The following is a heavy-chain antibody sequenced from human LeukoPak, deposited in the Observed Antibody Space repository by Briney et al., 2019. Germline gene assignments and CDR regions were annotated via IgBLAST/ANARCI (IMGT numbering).Heavy chain of an antibody. Sequence: PGGSLRLSCRTSGFIFSDNGVHWVRQAPGKGLEWVTFIRGDTSGEYYADSVKGRFTISRDKSRGSVYLQMNSLKSEDTAVYYCAMDMTGWQYLDYWGQGTLVTVPS. CDR2: IRGDTSGE. CDR1: GFIFSDNG. CDR3: AMDMTGWQYLDY. V-gene: IGHV3-30*02. J-gene: IGHJ4*02. D-gene: IGHD1-20*01.